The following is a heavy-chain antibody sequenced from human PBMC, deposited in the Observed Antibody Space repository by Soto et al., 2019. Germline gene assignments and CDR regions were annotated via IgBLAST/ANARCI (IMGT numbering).Heavy chain of an antibody. CDR2: INHSGST. CDR3: ARGACSGASCCDH. J-gene: IGHJ4*02. Sequence: PSETLSLTCAVYGGSFSGYYWSWIRQPPGKGLEWIGEINHSGSTNYNPSLKSRVTISVDTSKNQFSLKLSSVTAADTAVYYCARGACSGASCCDHWGQGTLVTVSS. CDR1: GGSFSGYY. D-gene: IGHD2-15*01. V-gene: IGHV4-34*01.